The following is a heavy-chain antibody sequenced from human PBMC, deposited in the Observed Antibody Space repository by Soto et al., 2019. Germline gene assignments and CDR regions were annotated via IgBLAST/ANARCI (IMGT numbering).Heavy chain of an antibody. CDR1: GYTFTRYA. J-gene: IGHJ6*02. V-gene: IGHV1-3*01. D-gene: IGHD2-8*02. CDR3: ARGGGVGFGDYTTGGMDV. CDR2: INAGNGKT. Sequence: QVQLVQSGAEVKKPAASVKVSCKASGYTFTRYAMHWVRQAPGQRLEWMGWINAGNGKTKYSQELQGRVTIIRDTSASTAYMWQSSVGAEDTAVYYCARGGGVGFGDYTTGGMDVWGQGTTVTVSS.